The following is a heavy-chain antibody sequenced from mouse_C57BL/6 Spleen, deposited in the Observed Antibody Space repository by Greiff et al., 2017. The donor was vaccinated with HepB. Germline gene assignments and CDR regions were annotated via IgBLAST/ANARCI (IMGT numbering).Heavy chain of an antibody. D-gene: IGHD1-1*01. CDR3: ARYASYYYGSSHWYFDV. J-gene: IGHJ1*03. V-gene: IGHV1-64*01. CDR2: IHPNSGST. CDR1: GYTFTSYW. Sequence: VQLQQPGAELVKPGASVKLSCKASGYTFTSYWMHWVKQRPGQGLEWIGMIHPNSGSTNYNEKFKSKATLTVDKSSSTAYMQLSSLTSEDSAVYYCARYASYYYGSSHWYFDVWGTGTTVTVSS.